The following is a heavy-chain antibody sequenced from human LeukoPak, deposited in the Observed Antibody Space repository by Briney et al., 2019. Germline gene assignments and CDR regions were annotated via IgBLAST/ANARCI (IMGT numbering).Heavy chain of an antibody. Sequence: GGSLRLSCAASGYTVSSNYMSWVRQAPGKGLEWVSIISGPAYSVTYYADSVQGRFTISRDNYRHILYLQMYTLRGEDTAVYFCAKNSVGGGRIIGSGLLDSWGQGTLVTVCS. J-gene: IGHJ4*02. V-gene: IGHV3-23*01. CDR1: GYTVSSNY. D-gene: IGHD2-15*01. CDR2: ISGPAYSVT. CDR3: AKNSVGGGRIIGSGLLDS.